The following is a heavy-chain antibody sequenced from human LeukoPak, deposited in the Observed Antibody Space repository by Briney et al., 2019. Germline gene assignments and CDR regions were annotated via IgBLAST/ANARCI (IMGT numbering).Heavy chain of an antibody. Sequence: GGSLRLSCAVSGFTVSSNYMSWVRQAPGKGLEWVSVLYCGGNTYYADSVKGRFTISRDNSKNTLYLQMNSLRAEDTAVYYCARYDGGSGPFDYWGQGTLVTVSS. CDR2: LYCGGNT. D-gene: IGHD3-10*01. J-gene: IGHJ4*02. CDR1: GFTVSSNY. CDR3: ARYDGGSGPFDY. V-gene: IGHV3-53*01.